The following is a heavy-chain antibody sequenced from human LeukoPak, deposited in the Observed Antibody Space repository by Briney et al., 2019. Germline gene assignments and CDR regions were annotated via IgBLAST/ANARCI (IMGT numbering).Heavy chain of an antibody. V-gene: IGHV3-23*01. D-gene: IGHD3-10*01. CDR1: GFTFSSYA. Sequence: GGSLRLSCAASGFTFSSYAMSWVRQAPGKGLEWVSAISGSGGSTYYADSVKGRFTISRDNSKNTLYLQMNSLRAEDTAVYYCAKDLTDYGSGSYPPSVFDYWGQGTLVTASS. CDR2: ISGSGGST. CDR3: AKDLTDYGSGSYPPSVFDY. J-gene: IGHJ4*02.